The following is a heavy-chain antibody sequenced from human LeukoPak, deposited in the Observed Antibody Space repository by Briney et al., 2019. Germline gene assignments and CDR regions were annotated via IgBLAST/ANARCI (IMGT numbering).Heavy chain of an antibody. CDR2: INHSGST. D-gene: IGHD2-15*01. V-gene: IGHV4-34*01. CDR1: GGSITNYY. CDR3: ARIYCSGVSCSDY. Sequence: SETLSLTCTVSGGSITNYYWSWIRQPPGKGLEWIGEINHSGSTNYNPSLKSRVTISVDTSKNQFSLKLSSVTAADTAVYYCARIYCSGVSCSDYWGQGTLVTVSS. J-gene: IGHJ4*02.